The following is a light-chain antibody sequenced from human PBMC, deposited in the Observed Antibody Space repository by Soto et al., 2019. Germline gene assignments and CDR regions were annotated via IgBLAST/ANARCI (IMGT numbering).Light chain of an antibody. CDR2: KAS. CDR1: QTISSW. Sequence: DIQMTQSPSTLSGSVGDRVTITCRASQTISSWLAWYQQKPGKAPKLLIYKASTLKRGVPSRFSGSGSGTEFTLTISSLQPDDFATYYCQHYKMYSPWTFGQGTKVDIK. V-gene: IGKV1-5*03. CDR3: QHYKMYSPWT. J-gene: IGKJ1*01.